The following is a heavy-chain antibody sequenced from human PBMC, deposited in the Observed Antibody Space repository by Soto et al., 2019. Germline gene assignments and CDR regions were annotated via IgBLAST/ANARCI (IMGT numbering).Heavy chain of an antibody. J-gene: IGHJ4*02. CDR3: ARDFRAGIYYGSASSTDY. CDR2: ISAYNGNT. CDR1: GYTFISYG. Sequence: ASVKVSCKASGYTFISYGISWVRQAPGQGLEWMGWISAYNGNTNYAQKLQGRVTMTTDTSTSTAYMELRSLRSDDTAVYYCARDFRAGIYYGSASSTDYCGQGTLVTVSS. V-gene: IGHV1-18*01. D-gene: IGHD3-10*01.